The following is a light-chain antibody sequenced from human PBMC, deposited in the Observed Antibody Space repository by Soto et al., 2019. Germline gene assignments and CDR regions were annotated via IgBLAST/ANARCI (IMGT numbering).Light chain of an antibody. CDR2: AAS. V-gene: IGKV1-8*01. CDR3: QQYYSYPLT. J-gene: IGKJ4*01. Sequence: AIRMTQSPSSLSASTGDRVTITCRASQGISSYLAWYQQKPGKAPKLLIYAASTLQSGGPSRFIGSGSGTDFTLTISCLQSEDFATYYCQQYYSYPLTFGGGTKVDIK. CDR1: QGISSY.